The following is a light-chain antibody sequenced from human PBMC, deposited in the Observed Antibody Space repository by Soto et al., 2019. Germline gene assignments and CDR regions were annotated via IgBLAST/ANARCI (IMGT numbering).Light chain of an antibody. Sequence: QSVLTQPPSASGTPGQRVTISCSGSSSNIGSHVVYWYQQLAGTAPKLLMYNNNQRPSGVPDRLSGSKSGTSASLVISGLQSEDEADYYCAVWDDSLDGGVFGGGPKLTVL. V-gene: IGLV1-44*01. CDR1: SSNIGSHV. CDR3: AVWDDSLDGGV. J-gene: IGLJ3*02. CDR2: NNN.